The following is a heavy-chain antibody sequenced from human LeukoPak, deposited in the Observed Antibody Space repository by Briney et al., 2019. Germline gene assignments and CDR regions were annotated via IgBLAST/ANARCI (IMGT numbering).Heavy chain of an antibody. J-gene: IGHJ4*02. CDR1: GYSISRGYH. CDR3: ARINFNPDY. CDR2: VHHSGAT. Sequence: SETLSLTCSVSGYSISRGYHWAWVRQPPGKGLEWIGSVHHSGATYYNPSLNSRLTISADTSKNQFSLKMDSVTAADTAVYYCARINFNPDYWGQGTLVSVSS. D-gene: IGHD1-14*01. V-gene: IGHV4-38-2*02.